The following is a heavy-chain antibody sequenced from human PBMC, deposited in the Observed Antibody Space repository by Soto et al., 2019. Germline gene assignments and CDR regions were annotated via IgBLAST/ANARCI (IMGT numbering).Heavy chain of an antibody. CDR1: GFTFSSYA. CDR3: AKDNDRGVINYFDY. V-gene: IGHV3-23*01. CDR2: ISGSGGST. D-gene: IGHD3-10*02. J-gene: IGHJ4*02. Sequence: GGSLRLSCASSGFTFSSYAMSWARQAPGKGLEWVSAISGSGGSTYYADSVKGRFTISRDNSKNTLYLQMNSLRAEDTAVYYCAKDNDRGVINYFDYWGQGTLVTSPQ.